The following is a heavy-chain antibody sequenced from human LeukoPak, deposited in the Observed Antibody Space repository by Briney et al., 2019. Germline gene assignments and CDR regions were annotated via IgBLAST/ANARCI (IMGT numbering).Heavy chain of an antibody. J-gene: IGHJ3*02. D-gene: IGHD2-2*01. V-gene: IGHV3-30*18. CDR3: AKIRYCSSTSCYAALLDAFDI. CDR1: GFTLSSHW. Sequence: GGSLRLSCAASGFTLSSHWMSWVRQAPGKGLEWVAVISYDGSNKYYADSVKGRFTISRDNSKNTLYLQMNSLRAEDTAVYYCAKIRYCSSTSCYAALLDAFDIWGQGTMVTVSS. CDR2: ISYDGSNK.